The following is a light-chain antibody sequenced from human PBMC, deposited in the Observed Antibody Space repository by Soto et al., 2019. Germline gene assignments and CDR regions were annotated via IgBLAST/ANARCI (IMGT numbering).Light chain of an antibody. V-gene: IGLV2-14*01. CDR1: SSDVGGYNY. J-gene: IGLJ2*01. CDR3: NSYTSSSTLV. Sequence: QSALTQPASVSGSPGQSITISCTGTSSDVGGYNYVSWYQQHPGKAPKLIIYEVSNRPSGISNRFSGSKSGNTASLTISGLQAEDEADYSCNSYTSSSTLVFGGGTKLTVL. CDR2: EVS.